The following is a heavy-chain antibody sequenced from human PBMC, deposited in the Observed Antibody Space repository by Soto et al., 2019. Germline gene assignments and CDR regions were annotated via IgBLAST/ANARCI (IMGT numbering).Heavy chain of an antibody. V-gene: IGHV1-69*13. CDR2: IIPIFGTA. CDR3: ASGAARSWPSDY. CDR1: GGTFSSYA. D-gene: IGHD6-6*01. J-gene: IGHJ4*02. Sequence: ASVKVSCKASGGTFSSYAISWVRQAPGQGLEWMGGIIPIFGTANYAQKFQGRVTITADESTSTAYMELSSLRSEDTAVYYCASGAARSWPSDYWGQGTLVTVSS.